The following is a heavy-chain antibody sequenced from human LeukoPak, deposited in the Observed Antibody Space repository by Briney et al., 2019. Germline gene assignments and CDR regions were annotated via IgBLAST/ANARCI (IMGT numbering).Heavy chain of an antibody. V-gene: IGHV1-2*02. CDR2: MNPNSGGT. J-gene: IGHJ4*02. Sequence: ASVKVSCKASGYTFTSYDINWVRQATGQGLEWMGWMNPNSGGTNYAQKFQGRVTMTRDTSISTAYMELSRLRSDDTAVYYCARAGSSGYFSWNYYFDYWGQGTLVTVSS. CDR1: GYTFTSYD. CDR3: ARAGSSGYFSWNYYFDY. D-gene: IGHD3-22*01.